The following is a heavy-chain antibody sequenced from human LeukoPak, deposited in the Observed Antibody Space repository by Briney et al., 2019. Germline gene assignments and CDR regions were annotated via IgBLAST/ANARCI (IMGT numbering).Heavy chain of an antibody. CDR3: AKDQRSGSEDAFDI. CDR1: GFTFRSYG. V-gene: IGHV3-23*01. CDR2: VSSGGGRT. D-gene: IGHD3-22*01. Sequence: GGTLRLSCAASGFTFRSYGMSWVRQTPGKGLEWVSAVSSGGGRTYYADSVQGRFTISRDNSKSTLYLQMNSLRAEDTAVYYRAKDQRSGSEDAFDIWGQGTMVTVSS. J-gene: IGHJ3*02.